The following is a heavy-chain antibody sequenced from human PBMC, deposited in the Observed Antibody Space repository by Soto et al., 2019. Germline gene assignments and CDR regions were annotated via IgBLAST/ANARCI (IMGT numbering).Heavy chain of an antibody. D-gene: IGHD3-22*01. V-gene: IGHV3-23*01. J-gene: IGHJ4*02. Sequence: PGGSLRLSCAASGFTFSNYAMNWVRQAPGKGLEWVSTISGRGGSTYYADSVKGRFTISRDNSKNILYLQMNSLRAEDTAVYYCAIVTMTLVVIRLDSWGQGTLVTVSS. CDR2: ISGRGGST. CDR1: GFTFSNYA. CDR3: AIVTMTLVVIRLDS.